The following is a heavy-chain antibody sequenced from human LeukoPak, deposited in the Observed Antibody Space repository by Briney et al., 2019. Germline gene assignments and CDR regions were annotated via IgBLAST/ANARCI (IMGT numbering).Heavy chain of an antibody. D-gene: IGHD3-16*01. J-gene: IGHJ4*02. V-gene: IGHV4-4*08. CDR2: IHATGST. CDR3: ATEAWGHLGY. CDR1: GASISSYN. Sequence: PSETLSLTCTVSGASISSYNWGWIRQPPGRGLEWIGYIHATGSTNCSPSLKSRVTISVDTSKKHFPLKLSSVTAADTAVYYCATEAWGHLGYWGQGTLVTVSS.